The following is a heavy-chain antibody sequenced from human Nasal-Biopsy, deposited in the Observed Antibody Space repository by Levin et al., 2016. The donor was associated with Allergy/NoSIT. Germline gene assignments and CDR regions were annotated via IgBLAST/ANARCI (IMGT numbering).Heavy chain of an antibody. Sequence: ASVKVSCKTSGYTFTSGVIHWVRQAPGQGLEWMGGINTYNGKPRDGQVFTGRFVFSLDTSVSTAYLQISSLETGDTALYFCARGDSGDLHGMDVWGQGTTVTVSS. CDR3: ARGDSGDLHGMDV. J-gene: IGHJ6*02. V-gene: IGHV7-4-1*02. CDR1: GYTFTSGV. D-gene: IGHD4-17*01. CDR2: INTYNGKP.